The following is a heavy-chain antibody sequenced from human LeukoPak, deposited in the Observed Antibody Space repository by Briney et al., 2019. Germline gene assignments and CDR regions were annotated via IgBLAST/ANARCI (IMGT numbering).Heavy chain of an antibody. CDR2: IWSDGTNK. CDR3: AKDIQRGFDYTNSLDY. Sequence: PGGSLRLSCAASGFMFTDYGMHGVRQAPGKGLEWVAVIWSDGTNKYYSDSVKGRFAISRDDSNDMVYLQMNRLRAEDTAVYYCAKDIQRGFDYTNSLDYWGQGTLVTVSS. CDR1: GFMFTDYG. D-gene: IGHD4-11*01. V-gene: IGHV3-33*06. J-gene: IGHJ4*02.